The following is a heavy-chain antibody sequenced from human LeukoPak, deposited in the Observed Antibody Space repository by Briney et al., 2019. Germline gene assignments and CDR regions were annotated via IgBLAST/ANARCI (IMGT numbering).Heavy chain of an antibody. CDR2: IRYNGNNQ. CDR1: GLTFNNYG. CDR3: AKDSAFYYIDV. D-gene: IGHD3-10*01. V-gene: IGHV3-30*02. J-gene: IGHJ6*03. Sequence: GGSLRLSWAAAGLTFNNYGMHWVRQAPGKWLEWVAFIRYNGNNQYYADSVKGRFTISRDNSKNTMYLQMNSLKGDDTAVYYCAKDSAFYYIDVWGKGTTVIISS.